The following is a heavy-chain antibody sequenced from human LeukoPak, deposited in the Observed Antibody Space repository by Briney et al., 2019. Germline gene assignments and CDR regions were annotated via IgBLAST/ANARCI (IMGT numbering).Heavy chain of an antibody. CDR2: IIPILGIA. Sequence: SVKVSCKASAGTFSSYAISWVRQAPGPGMEWMGRIIPILGIANYAQKFQGRVTITADKSTSTDYMELSSLRSEDTAVYYCAREYYYYGMDVWGQGTTVTVSS. J-gene: IGHJ6*02. CDR3: AREYYYYGMDV. CDR1: AGTFSSYA. V-gene: IGHV1-69*04.